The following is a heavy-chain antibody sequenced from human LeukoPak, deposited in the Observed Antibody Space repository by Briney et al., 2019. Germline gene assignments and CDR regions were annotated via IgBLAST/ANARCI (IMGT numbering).Heavy chain of an antibody. CDR1: GGSFSGYY. J-gene: IGHJ4*02. V-gene: IGHV4-34*01. Sequence: PSETLSLTCAVYGGSFSGYYWSWIRQPPGKGLEWIGEINHSGSTNYNPSLKSRVTISVDTSKNQFSLKLSSVTAADTAVYYCAKRETYYDYVWGSYRYMDPFDYWGQGTPVTVSS. CDR2: INHSGST. D-gene: IGHD3-16*02. CDR3: AKRETYYDYVWGSYRYMDPFDY.